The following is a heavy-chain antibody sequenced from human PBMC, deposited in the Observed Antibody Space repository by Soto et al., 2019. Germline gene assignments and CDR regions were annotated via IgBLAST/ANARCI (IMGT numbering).Heavy chain of an antibody. D-gene: IGHD2-15*01. CDR3: ARAKDIVDPFGGYYYMDV. Sequence: GGSLRLSCAASGFTFSSYSMNWVRQAPGKGLEWVSSISSSSSYIYYADSVKGRFTISRDNAKNSLYLQMNSLRAEDTAVYYCARAKDIVDPFGGYYYMDVWGKGTTVTASS. CDR2: ISSSSSYI. J-gene: IGHJ6*03. V-gene: IGHV3-21*01. CDR1: GFTFSSYS.